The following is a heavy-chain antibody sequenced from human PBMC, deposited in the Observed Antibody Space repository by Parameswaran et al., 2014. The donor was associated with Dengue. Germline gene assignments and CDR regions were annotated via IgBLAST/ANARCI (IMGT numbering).Heavy chain of an antibody. V-gene: IGHV4-30-4*01. D-gene: IGHD4-23*01. Sequence: VRQMPGKGLEWIGYIYYSGSTYYNPSLKSRVTISVDTSKNQFSLKLSSVTAADTAVYYCARGETTTVVTPGLYFDYWGQGTLVTVSS. CDR3: ARGETTTVVTPGLYFDY. J-gene: IGHJ4*02. CDR2: IYYSGST.